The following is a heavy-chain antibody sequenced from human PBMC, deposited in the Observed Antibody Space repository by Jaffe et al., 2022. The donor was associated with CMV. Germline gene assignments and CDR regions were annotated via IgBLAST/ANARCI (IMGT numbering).Heavy chain of an antibody. D-gene: IGHD4-17*01. V-gene: IGHV4-34*01. J-gene: IGHJ4*02. Sequence: QVQLQQWGAGLLKPSETLSLTCAVYGGSFSGYYWSWIRQPPGKGLEWIGEINHSGSTNYNPSLKSRVTISVDTSKNQFSLKLSSVTAADTAVYYCASALDYVFDYWGQGTLVTVSS. CDR1: GGSFSGYY. CDR3: ASALDYVFDY. CDR2: INHSGST.